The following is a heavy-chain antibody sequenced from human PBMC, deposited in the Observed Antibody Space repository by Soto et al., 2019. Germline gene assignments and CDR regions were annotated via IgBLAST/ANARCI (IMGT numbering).Heavy chain of an antibody. CDR3: AKDAGTYCSGGSCYPKYFQH. J-gene: IGHJ1*01. D-gene: IGHD2-15*01. CDR2: ISGSGGST. Sequence: GGSLRLSCAASGFTFSSYAMSWVRQAPGKGLEWVSAISGSGGSTYYADSVKGRFTISRDNSKNTLYLQMNSLRAEDTAVYYCAKDAGTYCSGGSCYPKYFQHWGQGTLVTVSS. V-gene: IGHV3-23*01. CDR1: GFTFSSYA.